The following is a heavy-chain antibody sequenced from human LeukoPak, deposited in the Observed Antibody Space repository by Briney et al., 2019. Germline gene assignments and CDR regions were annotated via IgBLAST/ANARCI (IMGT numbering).Heavy chain of an antibody. Sequence: GGSLRLSCAASGFTFSSHAMSWLRQAPGKGLEWVSAISGSGGSTYYADSVKGRFTISRDNSKNTLYLQMNSLRAEDTAVYYCAKDRPRTYYYDSSGDWFDPWGQGTLVTVSS. CDR3: AKDRPRTYYYDSSGDWFDP. D-gene: IGHD3-22*01. J-gene: IGHJ5*02. CDR1: GFTFSSHA. CDR2: ISGSGGST. V-gene: IGHV3-23*01.